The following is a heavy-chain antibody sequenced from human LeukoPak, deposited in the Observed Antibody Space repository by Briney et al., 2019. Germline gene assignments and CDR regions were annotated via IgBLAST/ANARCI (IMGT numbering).Heavy chain of an antibody. CDR3: ARGRNYYDSIGYHYESAFDI. V-gene: IGHV4-4*07. CDR2: IYTSGST. J-gene: IGHJ3*02. Sequence: SETLSLTCTVYGGSISSYSWSWTRQPAGKGLEWIGRIYTSGSTNYNPSLKGRVTISVDTSKNQFSLKLSSVTAADTAVYYCARGRNYYDSIGYHYESAFDIWGQGTMVTVSS. D-gene: IGHD3-22*01. CDR1: GGSISSYS.